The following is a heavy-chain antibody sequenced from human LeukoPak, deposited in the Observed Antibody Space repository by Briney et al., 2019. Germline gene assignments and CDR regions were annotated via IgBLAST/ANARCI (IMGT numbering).Heavy chain of an antibody. V-gene: IGHV5-51*01. CDR1: GYSFTSYW. CDR2: IYPGDSDT. Sequence: GESLKISCKGSGYSFTSYWIGWVRQMPGKGLEWMGIIYPGDSDTRYSPSFQGQVTISADKSISTAYLQWSSLKASDTAMYYCARHEVAMVRGVTIVGYFDYWGQGTLVTVSS. J-gene: IGHJ4*02. CDR3: ARHEVAMVRGVTIVGYFDY. D-gene: IGHD3-10*01.